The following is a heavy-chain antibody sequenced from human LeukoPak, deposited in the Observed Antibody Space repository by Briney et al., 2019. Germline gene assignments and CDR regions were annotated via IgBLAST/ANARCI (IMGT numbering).Heavy chain of an antibody. CDR2: IYHSGST. CDR1: GFIFSDHY. Sequence: GSLRLSCVASGFIFSDHYMDWVRQAPGKGLEWIGYIYHSGSTYYNPSLKSRVTISVDRSKNQFSLKLSSVTAADTAVYYCARGEYSSSLDYWGQGTLVTVSS. D-gene: IGHD6-6*01. CDR3: ARGEYSSSLDY. J-gene: IGHJ4*02. V-gene: IGHV4-38-2*01.